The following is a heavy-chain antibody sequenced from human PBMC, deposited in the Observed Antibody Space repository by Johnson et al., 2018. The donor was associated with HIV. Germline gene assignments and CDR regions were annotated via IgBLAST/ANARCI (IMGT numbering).Heavy chain of an antibody. Sequence: VQLVESGGGVVQPGRSLRLSCAASGFTFSSYGMHWVRQAPGKGLEWVAFIRYDGSNKYYADSVKGRFTISRDNSKNTLYLQMNSLRADDTAVYYCARGSRYTHDNDDVYLLQAFDIWGQGTMVTVSS. CDR3: ARGSRYTHDNDDVYLLQAFDI. J-gene: IGHJ3*02. D-gene: IGHD3-16*01. CDR1: GFTFSSYG. CDR2: IRYDGSNK. V-gene: IGHV3-30*02.